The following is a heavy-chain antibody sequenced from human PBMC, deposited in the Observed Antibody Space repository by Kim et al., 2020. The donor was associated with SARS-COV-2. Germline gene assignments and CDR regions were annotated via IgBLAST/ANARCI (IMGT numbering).Heavy chain of an antibody. CDR3: AKDRGWGRGPTVDY. V-gene: IGHV3-43D*03. Sequence: ADSVKGRFTISRDKSKNSLYLQMNSLRAEDTALYYCAKDRGWGRGPTVDYWGQGTLVAV. D-gene: IGHD3-10*01. J-gene: IGHJ4*02.